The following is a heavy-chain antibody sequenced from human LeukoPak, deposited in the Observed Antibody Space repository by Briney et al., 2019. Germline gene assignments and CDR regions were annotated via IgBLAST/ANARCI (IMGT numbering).Heavy chain of an antibody. V-gene: IGHV3-23*01. J-gene: IGHJ4*02. CDR2: ISGSGGST. D-gene: IGHD6-13*01. CDR1: GFTFSSYA. CDR3: ATNSGSSWPFDY. Sequence: GWSLRLSCAASGFTFSSYAMSWVRQAPGKGLEWVSAISGSGGSTYYADSVKGRFTISRDNAKNSLYLQMNSLRAEDTAVYYCATNSGSSWPFDYWGQGTLVTVSS.